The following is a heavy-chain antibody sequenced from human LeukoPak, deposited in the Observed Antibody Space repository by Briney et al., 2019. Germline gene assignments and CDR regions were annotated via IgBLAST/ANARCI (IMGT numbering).Heavy chain of an antibody. Sequence: PSETLSLTCTVSGGSISSSSYYWGWLRQPPGKGLEWIGSIYYSGSTYYNPSLKSRVTISVDTSKNQFSLKLSSVTAADTAVYYCARDFFAIAAAFDYWGQGTLVTVSS. D-gene: IGHD6-13*01. CDR2: IYYSGST. V-gene: IGHV4-39*07. CDR3: ARDFFAIAAAFDY. CDR1: GGSISSSSYY. J-gene: IGHJ4*02.